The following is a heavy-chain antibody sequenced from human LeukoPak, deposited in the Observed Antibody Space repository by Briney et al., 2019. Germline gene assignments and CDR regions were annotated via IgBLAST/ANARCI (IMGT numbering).Heavy chain of an antibody. Sequence: SSETLSLTCAVYGGSFSGYYWSWIRQPPGKGLEWIGEINHSGSTNYNPSLKSRVTISVDTSKNQFSLKLSSVTAADTAVYYCARHRKNEMATRYWGQGTLVTVSS. CDR3: ARHRKNEMATRY. D-gene: IGHD5-24*01. CDR2: INHSGST. V-gene: IGHV4-34*01. CDR1: GGSFSGYY. J-gene: IGHJ4*02.